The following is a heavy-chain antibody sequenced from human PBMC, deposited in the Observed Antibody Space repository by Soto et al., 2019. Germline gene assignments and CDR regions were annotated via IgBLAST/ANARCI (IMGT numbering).Heavy chain of an antibody. CDR2: INAGNGNT. Sequence: ASVKVSCKASGYTFTSYAMHWVRQAPGQRLEWMGWINAGNGNTKYSQKFQGRVTITRDTSASTAYMELSSLRSEDTAVYYCAREPRDIVVVPAAAYYAFDIWGQGTMVTVSS. CDR3: AREPRDIVVVPAAAYYAFDI. CDR1: GYTFTSYA. V-gene: IGHV1-3*01. D-gene: IGHD2-2*01. J-gene: IGHJ3*02.